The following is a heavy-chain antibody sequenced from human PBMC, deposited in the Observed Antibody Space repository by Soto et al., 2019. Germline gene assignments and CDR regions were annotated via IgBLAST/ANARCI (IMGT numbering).Heavy chain of an antibody. CDR3: ARDTTPSL. J-gene: IGHJ4*02. CDR2: IYYSGST. D-gene: IGHD1-1*01. CDR1: GASISSYY. Sequence: QVQLQESGPGLVKPSETLSLTCTVSGASISSYYWSWIRQPPGKGLEWIGYIYYSGSTNYNPSLKSRVTISVETSKNQFSLKLSSVTAADTAMYYCARDTTPSLWGQGTLVTVSS. V-gene: IGHV4-59*01.